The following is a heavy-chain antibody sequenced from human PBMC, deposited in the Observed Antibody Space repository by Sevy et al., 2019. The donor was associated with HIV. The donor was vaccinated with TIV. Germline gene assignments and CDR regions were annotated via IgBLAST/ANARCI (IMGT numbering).Heavy chain of an antibody. V-gene: IGHV3-21*01. J-gene: IGHJ4*02. CDR3: ARAPMGTVIGYSLGSDFDS. CDR1: GFTFRSYT. Sequence: GGCLRLSCAASGFTFRSYTMNWLRQAPGKGLEWVACISMSGNHIYYADSVKGRFTISRDNAKNSVFLQLNRLRVDDTAVCYCARAPMGTVIGYSLGSDFDSWGRGTQVTVSS. CDR2: ISMSGNHI. D-gene: IGHD5-18*01.